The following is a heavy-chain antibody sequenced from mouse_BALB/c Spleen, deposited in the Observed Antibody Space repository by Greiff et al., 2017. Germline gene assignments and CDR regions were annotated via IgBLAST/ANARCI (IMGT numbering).Heavy chain of an antibody. CDR1: GFTFSDYG. CDR2: ISNLAYSI. D-gene: IGHD2-1*01. J-gene: IGHJ3*01. Sequence: VQLKESGGGLVQPGGSRKLSCAASGFTFSDYGMAWVRQAPGKGPEWVAFISNLAYSIYYADTVTGRFTISRENAKNTLYLEMSSLRSEDTAMYYCARDQDGNYDYWGQGTLVTVSA. CDR3: ARDQDGNYDY. V-gene: IGHV5-15*02.